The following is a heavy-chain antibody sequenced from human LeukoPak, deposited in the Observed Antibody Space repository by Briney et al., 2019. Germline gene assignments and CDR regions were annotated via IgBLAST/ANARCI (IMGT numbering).Heavy chain of an antibody. CDR1: GGSISSSTYF. Sequence: PSETLSLTCTVSGGSISSSTYFWGWIRQPPGKGLEWIGTVYYSGSTYYNPSLRSRVTKSVDTSKNQFSLKLSSVTAADTAVYCWARHGGGRGWSRGVCDYWGKGTRVTVSS. CDR2: VYYSGST. D-gene: IGHD6-19*01. CDR3: ARHGGGRGWSRGVCDY. V-gene: IGHV4-39*01. J-gene: IGHJ4*02.